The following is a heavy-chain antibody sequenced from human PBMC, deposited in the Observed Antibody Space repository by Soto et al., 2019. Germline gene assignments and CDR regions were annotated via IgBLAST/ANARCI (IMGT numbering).Heavy chain of an antibody. J-gene: IGHJ6*02. V-gene: IGHV1-69*12. Sequence: QVQLVQSGAEVKKPGSSVKVSCKASGGSLSNYGISWVRQAPGQGLEWMGAIIPVFGTPNYAQKFQDRVKITADESTTTGYMEVRSLTSEDTAVYYCARGDATKIVVTTYYAMDVWGQGTTVTVSS. D-gene: IGHD3-22*01. CDR2: IIPVFGTP. CDR1: GGSLSNYG. CDR3: ARGDATKIVVTTYYAMDV.